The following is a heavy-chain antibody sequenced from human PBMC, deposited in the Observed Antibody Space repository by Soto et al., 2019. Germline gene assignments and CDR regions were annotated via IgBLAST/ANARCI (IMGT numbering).Heavy chain of an antibody. V-gene: IGHV4-34*01. Sequence: QVQLQQWGAGLLKPSETLSLTCAVYGGSFSGYYWSWIRQPPGKGLEWIGEINHSGSTNYNPSLKSRVTISVDTSKNQFSLKLSSVTAADTAVYYCARGVAVLYLDYWGQGTLVTVSS. CDR3: ARGVAVLYLDY. J-gene: IGHJ4*02. CDR2: INHSGST. CDR1: GGSFSGYY. D-gene: IGHD2-15*01.